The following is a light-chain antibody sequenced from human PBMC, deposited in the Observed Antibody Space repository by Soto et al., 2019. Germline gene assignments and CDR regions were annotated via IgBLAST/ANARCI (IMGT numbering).Light chain of an antibody. CDR3: SSYTTSNTRQIV. Sequence: QSVLTQPASVSGSPGQSITISCTGTSSDVGGYNYVSWYQQHPGKAPKFMIYDVSNRPSGVSNRFSCSKSGNTATLTISGRQAEDEADYYCSSYTTSNTRQIVFGTGTKLTVL. CDR1: SSDVGGYNY. V-gene: IGLV2-14*01. CDR2: DVS. J-gene: IGLJ1*01.